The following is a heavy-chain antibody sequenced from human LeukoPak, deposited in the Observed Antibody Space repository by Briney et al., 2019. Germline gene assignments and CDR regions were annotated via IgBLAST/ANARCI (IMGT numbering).Heavy chain of an antibody. J-gene: IGHJ6*03. CDR1: GGSFSDYY. Sequence: SETLSLTCAVYGGSFSDYYWSWIRQPPGKGLEWIGEINHSGSTNYNPSLKSRVTISVDTSKNQFSLKLSSVTAADTAVYYCARGKTSMVRGVILNYYMDVWGKGTTVTISS. V-gene: IGHV4-34*01. CDR3: ARGKTSMVRGVILNYYMDV. CDR2: INHSGST. D-gene: IGHD3-10*01.